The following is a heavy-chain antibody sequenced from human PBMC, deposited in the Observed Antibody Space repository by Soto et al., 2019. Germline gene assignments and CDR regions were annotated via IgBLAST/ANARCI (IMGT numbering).Heavy chain of an antibody. CDR3: ARHRGLRFLEWLRPKTPYYYYGMDV. J-gene: IGHJ6*02. V-gene: IGHV5-10-1*01. CDR1: GYSFTSYW. Sequence: RGESLKISCKGSGYSFTSYWISWVRQMPGKGLEWMGRIDPSDSYTNYSPSFQGHVTISADKSISTAYLQWSSLKASDTAMYYCARHRGLRFLEWLRPKTPYYYYGMDVWGQGTTVTVSS. CDR2: IDPSDSYT. D-gene: IGHD3-3*01.